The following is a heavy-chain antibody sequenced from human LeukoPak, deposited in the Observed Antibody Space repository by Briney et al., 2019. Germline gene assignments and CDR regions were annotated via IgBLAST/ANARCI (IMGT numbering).Heavy chain of an antibody. CDR2: IYPGDSDT. Sequence: GESLKISCKGSGYTFTNYWIGWVRQMPGKGLEWMGIIYPGDSDTRYSPSFEGQVTMSVDRSINSAPLQWSSLKASDTAIYYCARRGYCSGGDCFSNAFDIWGQGTLVTVSS. CDR3: ARRGYCSGGDCFSNAFDI. D-gene: IGHD2-15*01. CDR1: GYTFTNYW. V-gene: IGHV5-51*01. J-gene: IGHJ3*02.